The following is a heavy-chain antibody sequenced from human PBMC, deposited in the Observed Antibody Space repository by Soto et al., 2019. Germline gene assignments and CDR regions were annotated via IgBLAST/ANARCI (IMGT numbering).Heavy chain of an antibody. CDR2: IYYSGST. J-gene: IGHJ5*02. Sequence: SETLSLTCSVSGGSIRSGSYFWGWIRQPPGKGLEWIGSIYYSGSTYYNPSLKSRVTVSVDTSKNQFSLKLSSVTAADTAVYYCARHPSDFWFDPWGQGTLVTVSS. CDR1: GGSIRSGSYF. CDR3: ARHPSDFWFDP. V-gene: IGHV4-39*01. D-gene: IGHD2-21*02.